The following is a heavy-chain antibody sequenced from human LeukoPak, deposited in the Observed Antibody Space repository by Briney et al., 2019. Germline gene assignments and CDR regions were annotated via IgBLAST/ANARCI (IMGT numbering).Heavy chain of an antibody. Sequence: PGGSLRLSCAASGFTFSNAWMSWVRQAPGKGLEWVGRIKSKTDGGTTDYAAPVKARFTISRDDSKTTLYLQMNSLKTEDTAVYYCGTSLRRYSTIDYWGQGTLVTVSS. D-gene: IGHD4-11*01. CDR1: GFTFSNAW. J-gene: IGHJ4*02. CDR3: GTSLRRYSTIDY. CDR2: IKSKTDGGTT. V-gene: IGHV3-15*01.